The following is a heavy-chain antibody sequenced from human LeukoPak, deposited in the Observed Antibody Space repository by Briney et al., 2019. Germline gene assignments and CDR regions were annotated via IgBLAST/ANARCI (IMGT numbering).Heavy chain of an antibody. Sequence: GGSLRLSCAASGFTFSSYWMPWVRQAPGKGLMWVSRIKSDGSETSYADSVKGRFTISRDNARNTLYLQMNSLRPEDTAIYYCASDRVFYGLDVWGQGTTVTVSS. J-gene: IGHJ6*02. CDR1: GFTFSSYW. CDR2: IKSDGSET. V-gene: IGHV3-74*01. CDR3: ASDRVFYGLDV.